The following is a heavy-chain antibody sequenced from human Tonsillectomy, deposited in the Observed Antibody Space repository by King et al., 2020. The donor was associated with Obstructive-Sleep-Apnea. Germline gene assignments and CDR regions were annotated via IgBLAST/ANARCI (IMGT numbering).Heavy chain of an antibody. Sequence: VQLQESGPGLVKPSETLSLTCTVSGGSISSYYWSWIRQPPGKGLEWIGYIYYSGSTNYNPSLKSRVTISVDTSKNQFSLKLSSVTAADTAVYYCARFGYGSGSLDYYYGMDVWGQGTTVTVSS. V-gene: IGHV4-59*01. CDR2: IYYSGST. CDR1: GGSISSYY. CDR3: ARFGYGSGSLDYYYGMDV. J-gene: IGHJ6*02. D-gene: IGHD3-10*01.